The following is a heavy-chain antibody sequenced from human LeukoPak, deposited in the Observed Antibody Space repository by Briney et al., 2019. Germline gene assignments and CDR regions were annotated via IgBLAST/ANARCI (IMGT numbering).Heavy chain of an antibody. Sequence: ASVKVSCKASGYTFTGYYMHWVRQAPGHGLEWMGWINPNSGGTNYAQKFQGRVTMTRDTSISTSYMELSRLRSDDTAVYYCARGRQDYYDSSGYYLGIDYWGQGTLVTVSS. CDR1: GYTFTGYY. D-gene: IGHD3-22*01. CDR2: INPNSGGT. J-gene: IGHJ4*02. V-gene: IGHV1-2*02. CDR3: ARGRQDYYDSSGYYLGIDY.